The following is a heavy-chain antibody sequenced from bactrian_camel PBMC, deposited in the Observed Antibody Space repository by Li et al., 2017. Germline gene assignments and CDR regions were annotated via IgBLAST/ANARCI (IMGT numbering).Heavy chain of an antibody. V-gene: IGHV3-2*01. D-gene: IGHD2*01. CDR1: GFTFSSYY. J-gene: IGHJ4*01. CDR2: IYGAGSDT. Sequence: VQLVESGGGLVQPGGSLRLSCAASGFTFSSYYMSWVRQAPGKGLEWVSSIYGAGSDTYYADSVKGRFTISRDNARNTVYLQMNSLKSEDTALYYCATIGRVTSEFNYWGQGTQVTVS. CDR3: ATIGRVTSEFNY.